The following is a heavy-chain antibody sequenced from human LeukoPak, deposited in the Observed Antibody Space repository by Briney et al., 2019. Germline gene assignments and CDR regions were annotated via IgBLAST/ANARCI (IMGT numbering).Heavy chain of an antibody. CDR3: ATDYGSGGAFDI. J-gene: IGHJ3*02. D-gene: IGHD3-10*01. Sequence: GGSLRLSCAASGFTFSSCGMHWVRQAPGKGLELVAFIRYDGSNKYYTDAVKGRFTISRDNSKNTLYLQMKSLIADDTAVYYCATDYGSGGAFDIWGQGTMVTVSS. V-gene: IGHV3-30*02. CDR1: GFTFSSCG. CDR2: IRYDGSNK.